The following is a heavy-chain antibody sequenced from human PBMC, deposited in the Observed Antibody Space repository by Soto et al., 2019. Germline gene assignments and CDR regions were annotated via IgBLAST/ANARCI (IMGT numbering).Heavy chain of an antibody. CDR3: ARVGLPYSGYDSWFDP. J-gene: IGHJ5*02. D-gene: IGHD5-12*01. V-gene: IGHV1-69*06. CDR2: IIPIFGTA. Sequence: GASVKVSCKASGGTFSSYAISWVRQAPGQGLEWMGGIIPIFGTANYAQKFQGRVTITADKSTSTAYMEQSSLRSEDTAVYYCARVGLPYSGYDSWFDPWGQETLVTVPS. CDR1: GGTFSSYA.